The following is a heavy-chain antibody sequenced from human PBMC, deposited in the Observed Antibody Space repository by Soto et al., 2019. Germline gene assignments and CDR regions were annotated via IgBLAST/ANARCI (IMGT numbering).Heavy chain of an antibody. CDR1: GYTLTELS. Sequence: ASVKVSCKVSGYTLTELSMHWVRQAPGKGLEWMGGFDPEDGETIYAQKFQGRVTMTEDTSTDTAYMELSSLRSEDTAVYYCATVGVVVAACDYYGMDVWGQGXTVTVYS. CDR2: FDPEDGET. J-gene: IGHJ6*02. V-gene: IGHV1-24*01. CDR3: ATVGVVVAACDYYGMDV. D-gene: IGHD2-15*01.